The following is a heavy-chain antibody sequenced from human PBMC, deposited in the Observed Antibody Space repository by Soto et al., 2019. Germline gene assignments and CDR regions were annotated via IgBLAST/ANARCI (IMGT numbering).Heavy chain of an antibody. J-gene: IGHJ6*02. V-gene: IGHV4-31*03. D-gene: IGHD1-26*01. CDR3: ARAGGSYYKEDGMDV. Sequence: LYLTCTVSGVSIRSGAYYWSWIRQHPGKGLEWIGYIYYSGSTYYNPSLKSRVTISVDTSKNQFSLKLSSVTAADTAVYYCARAGGSYYKEDGMDVWGQGT. CDR2: IYYSGST. CDR1: GVSIRSGAYY.